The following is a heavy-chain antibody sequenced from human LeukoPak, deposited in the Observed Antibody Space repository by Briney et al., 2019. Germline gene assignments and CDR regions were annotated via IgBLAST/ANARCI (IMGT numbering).Heavy chain of an antibody. Sequence: GESLKISCKGSGYIFANYWIAWVRRMPGKGLEWMGRIDPTDSYTNYSPSFQGHVTISADKSISTAYLQWRSLKASDTAMYYCARYGSNYANWFDPWGQGTLVTVSS. CDR1: GYIFANYW. CDR2: IDPTDSYT. V-gene: IGHV5-10-1*01. CDR3: ARYGSNYANWFDP. D-gene: IGHD4-11*01. J-gene: IGHJ5*02.